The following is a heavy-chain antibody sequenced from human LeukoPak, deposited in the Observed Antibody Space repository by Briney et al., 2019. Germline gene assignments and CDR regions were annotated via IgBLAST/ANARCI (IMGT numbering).Heavy chain of an antibody. CDR2: INPNSGGT. CDR1: GYTFTGYY. D-gene: IGHD2-21*01. CDR3: ARVGGYCGGDCYSADAFDI. Sequence: ASVKVSCKASGYTFTGYYMHWVRQAPGQGLEWMGWINPNSGGTNYAQKFQGRVTMTRDTSISTAYMELSRLRSEDTAVYYCARVGGYCGGDCYSADAFDIWGQGTMVTVSS. J-gene: IGHJ3*02. V-gene: IGHV1-2*02.